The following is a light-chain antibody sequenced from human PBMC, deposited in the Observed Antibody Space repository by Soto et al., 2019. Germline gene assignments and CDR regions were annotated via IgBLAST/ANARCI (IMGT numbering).Light chain of an antibody. Sequence: DVQLTQSPSTLSASVGDRVTVICQASQDINNYLNWYQQKPGKAPKVLIYDASNLKTGVPPRFSGSGVGTHFTLTISSLQAEDFATYYCQQGYTKSPLTFAGGTKVDIK. CDR2: DAS. V-gene: IGKV1-33*01. CDR1: QDINNY. J-gene: IGKJ4*01. CDR3: QQGYTKSPLT.